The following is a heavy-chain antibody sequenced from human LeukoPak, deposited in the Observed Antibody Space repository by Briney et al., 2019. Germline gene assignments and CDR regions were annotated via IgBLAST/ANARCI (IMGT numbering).Heavy chain of an antibody. J-gene: IGHJ6*03. Sequence: PGGSLRLSCAASGFTFSSYGMHWVRQAPGKGLEWVAFIRYDGSNKYYADSVKGRFTISRDNPKNPLYLQMNSLRAEDTAVYYCAKEGERGGSGPYYMDVWGKGTTVTVSS. CDR3: AKEGERGGSGPYYMDV. CDR1: GFTFSSYG. CDR2: IRYDGSNK. D-gene: IGHD3-3*01. V-gene: IGHV3-30*02.